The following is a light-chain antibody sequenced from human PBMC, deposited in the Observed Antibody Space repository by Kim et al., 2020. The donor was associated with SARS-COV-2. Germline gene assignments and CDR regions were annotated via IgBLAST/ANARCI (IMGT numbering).Light chain of an antibody. Sequence: VGERGTINGRGRQGISNYVAWVQQKPGKVPKRLIYAASSLQSGVPSRFSGSGYGTEFTLTISSLQPEDFATYYCLQHDSYPLTFGGGTKVEIK. CDR1: QGISNY. CDR2: AAS. V-gene: IGKV1-17*03. J-gene: IGKJ4*01. CDR3: LQHDSYPLT.